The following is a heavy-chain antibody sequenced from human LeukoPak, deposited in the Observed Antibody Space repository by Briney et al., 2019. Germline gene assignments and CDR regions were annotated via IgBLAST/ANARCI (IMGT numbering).Heavy chain of an antibody. Sequence: SETLSLTRAVYGGSFSGYYWSWIRQPPGKGLEWIGEINHSGSTNYNPSLKSRVTISVDTSKNQFSLKLSSVTAADTAVYYCASIGRYSSSGFDYWGQGTLVTVSS. CDR2: INHSGST. CDR3: ASIGRYSSSGFDY. D-gene: IGHD6-19*01. V-gene: IGHV4-34*01. J-gene: IGHJ4*02. CDR1: GGSFSGYY.